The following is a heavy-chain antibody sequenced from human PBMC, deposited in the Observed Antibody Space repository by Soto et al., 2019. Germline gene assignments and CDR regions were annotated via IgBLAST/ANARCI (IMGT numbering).Heavy chain of an antibody. CDR3: ATGLGGDQV. D-gene: IGHD3-16*01. J-gene: IGHJ4*02. CDR1: GFTVNTKY. V-gene: IGHV3-53*04. CDR2: IYTGGTT. Sequence: EVQLVESGGGLVQPGGSLRLSCAASGFTVNTKYMSSVRQAPGKGLEWVSIIYTGGTTYYTDSVKGRFTISRHNSKNTLYLQMNSLRAEDTAVYYCATGLGGDQVWGQVTLVTVSS.